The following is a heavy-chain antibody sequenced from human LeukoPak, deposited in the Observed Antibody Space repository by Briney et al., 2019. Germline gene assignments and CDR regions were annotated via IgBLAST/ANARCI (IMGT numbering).Heavy chain of an antibody. D-gene: IGHD6-19*01. CDR1: GFTFSSYA. CDR2: ISGSGGST. V-gene: IGHV3-23*01. CDR3: AKISGYTSGWYSD. J-gene: IGHJ4*02. Sequence: GGSLRLSCATSGFTFSSYAMSWVRQAPGEGLEWVSVISGSGGSTNYADFLKGRFSISRDNSKNTLYLQMNRLRADDTAIYYCAKISGYTSGWYSDWGQGTLVTVSS.